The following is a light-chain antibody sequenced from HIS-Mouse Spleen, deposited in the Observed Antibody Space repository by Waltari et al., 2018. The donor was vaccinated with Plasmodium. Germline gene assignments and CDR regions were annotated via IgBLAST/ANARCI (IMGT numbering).Light chain of an antibody. J-gene: IGLJ3*02. CDR3: YSAADNNLV. V-gene: IGLV3-27*01. Sequence: SYELTQPSSVSVSPGQTARITCSGDVLAKKYDRWFQQKTCQATVLVIYKDSERPSGIPELFSGSSSGTTVTLTISGAQVEDEADYYCYSAADNNLVFGGGTKLTVL. CDR2: KDS. CDR1: VLAKKY.